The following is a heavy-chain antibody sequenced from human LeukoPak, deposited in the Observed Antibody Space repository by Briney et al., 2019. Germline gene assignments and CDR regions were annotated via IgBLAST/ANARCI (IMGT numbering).Heavy chain of an antibody. CDR2: IWYDGSNK. Sequence: PGGSLRLSCAASGFTFSSYGMHWVRQAPGKGLEGVAVIWYDGSNKYYADSVKGRFTISRDNSKNTLYLQMNSLGAEDTAVYYCARDSMAGSDYGMDVWGQGTTLTVSS. CDR3: ARDSMAGSDYGMDV. CDR1: GFTFSSYG. J-gene: IGHJ6*02. V-gene: IGHV3-33*01. D-gene: IGHD2-2*01.